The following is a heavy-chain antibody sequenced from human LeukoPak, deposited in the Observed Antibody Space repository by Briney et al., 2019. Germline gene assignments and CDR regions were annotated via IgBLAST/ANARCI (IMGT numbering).Heavy chain of an antibody. J-gene: IGHJ5*02. D-gene: IGHD6-13*01. CDR2: ISGSGGST. Sequence: GGSLRLSCAGSGFPFSSHGMNWVRQAPGKGLEWVSAISGSGGSTYYADSVKGRFTISRDNSKNTLYLQMNSLRAEDTAVYYCAKAIAAAGTLDWFDPWGQGTLVTVSS. CDR3: AKAIAAAGTLDWFDP. V-gene: IGHV3-23*01. CDR1: GFPFSSHG.